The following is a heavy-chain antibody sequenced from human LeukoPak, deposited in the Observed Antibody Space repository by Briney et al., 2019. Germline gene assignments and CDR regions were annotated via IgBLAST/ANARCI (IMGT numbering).Heavy chain of an antibody. CDR2: IYTSGST. CDR3: ARKYDFWSGYAFDI. D-gene: IGHD3-3*01. V-gene: IGHV4-4*09. Sequence: SETLSLTCTVSGGSISSYYWSWIRQPPGKGLEWIGYIYTSGSTNYNPPLKSRVTISVDTSKNQFSLKLSSVTAADTAVYYCARKYDFWSGYAFDIWGQGTMVTVSS. CDR1: GGSISSYY. J-gene: IGHJ3*02.